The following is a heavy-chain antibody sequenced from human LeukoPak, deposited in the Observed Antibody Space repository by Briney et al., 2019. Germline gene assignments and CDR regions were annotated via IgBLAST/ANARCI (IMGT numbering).Heavy chain of an antibody. CDR2: FYDSGST. CDR3: ARLGGYGYFDY. J-gene: IGHJ4*02. D-gene: IGHD5-12*01. V-gene: IGHV4-39*07. CDR1: GGSVSSNGYY. Sequence: PSETLSLTCTVSGGSVSSNGYYWDWIRQPPGKGLEWIGNFYDSGSTYYNPSLKSRVTISVDTSKSQFSLKLSSVTAADTAVYYCARLGGYGYFDYWGQGTLVTVSS.